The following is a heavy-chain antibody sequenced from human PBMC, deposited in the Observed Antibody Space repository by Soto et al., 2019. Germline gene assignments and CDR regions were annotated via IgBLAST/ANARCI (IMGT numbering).Heavy chain of an antibody. J-gene: IGHJ4*02. V-gene: IGHV3-23*01. CDR3: ANRNYYDDSGYIYPYFDF. D-gene: IGHD3-22*01. CDR1: GLTFNKYD. CDR2: ISATGGSA. Sequence: EVQLLESGGGSAQPGGPLRLSCTASGLTFNKYDMTWVRQAPGKGLVWVSTISATGGSAYYADSVKGRFTISRDNSKNTVYLDMNSLRVEDTAIYYCANRNYYDDSGYIYPYFDFWGRGSLVTVSS.